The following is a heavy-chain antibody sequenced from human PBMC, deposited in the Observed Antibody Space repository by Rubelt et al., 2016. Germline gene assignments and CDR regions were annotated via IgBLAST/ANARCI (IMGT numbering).Heavy chain of an antibody. CDR2: INAGNGNT. Sequence: QVQLVQSGAEVKKPGDSVKVSCKASGYTFTSYAMHWVRQAPGQRLEWMGWINAGNGNTKYSQSFQGRVTITRDTSASTAYMELSSLRSEDTAVYYCARQGYSGSPGDIWGQGTMVTVSS. CDR1: GYTFTSYA. V-gene: IGHV1-3*01. CDR3: ARQGYSGSPGDI. D-gene: IGHD1-26*01. J-gene: IGHJ3*02.